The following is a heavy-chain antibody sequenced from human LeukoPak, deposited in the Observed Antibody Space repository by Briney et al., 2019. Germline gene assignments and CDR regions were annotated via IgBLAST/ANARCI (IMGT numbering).Heavy chain of an antibody. V-gene: IGHV3-30*18. D-gene: IGHD3-3*01. CDR2: ISYDGSNK. CDR1: GFTFSSYG. CDR3: AKDGHDFWSGYYFDY. J-gene: IGHJ4*02. Sequence: PGGSLRLSCAASGFTFSSYGMHWVRQAPGKGLEWVAVISYDGSNKYYADSVKGRFTISRDNSKNTLYLQMNSLRAEDTAVYYCAKDGHDFWSGYYFDYWGQGTLVTVFS.